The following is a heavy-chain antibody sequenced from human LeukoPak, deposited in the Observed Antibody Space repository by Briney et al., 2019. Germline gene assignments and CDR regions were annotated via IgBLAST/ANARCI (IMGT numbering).Heavy chain of an antibody. CDR2: IYYSGST. D-gene: IGHD2-21*02. CDR3: ASRSSGDRIVDAFDI. CDR1: GGSISTYY. J-gene: IGHJ3*02. V-gene: IGHV4-59*01. Sequence: PSETLSLTCTVSGGSISTYYWSWIRQPPGKGLEWIGYIYYSGSTNYNPSLKSRVTISVDTSKNQFSLKLSSVTAADTAVYYCASRSSGDRIVDAFDIWGQGTMVTVSS.